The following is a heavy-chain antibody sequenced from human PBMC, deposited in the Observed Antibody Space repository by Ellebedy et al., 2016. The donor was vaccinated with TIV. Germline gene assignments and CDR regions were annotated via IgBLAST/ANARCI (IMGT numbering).Heavy chain of an antibody. CDR1: GYTFTGHH. CDR3: ASGASGWYFFDY. CDR2: INTYSGAT. V-gene: IGHV1-2*04. D-gene: IGHD6-19*01. J-gene: IGHJ4*02. Sequence: ASVTVSCXASGYTFTGHHVHWVRQAPGQGLEWMGWINTYSGATKFAQKFQGWVTMTRDTSISTVYMELNRLKSDDTAVYFCASGASGWYFFDYWGQGTLVSVSS.